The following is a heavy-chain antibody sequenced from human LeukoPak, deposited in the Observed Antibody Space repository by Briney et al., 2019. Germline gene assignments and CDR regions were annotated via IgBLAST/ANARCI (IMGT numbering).Heavy chain of an antibody. CDR1: GYTFTGYY. J-gene: IGHJ5*02. CDR2: INPNSGGT. V-gene: IGHV1-2*04. D-gene: IGHD2-15*01. CDR3: ARDGGTGANWFDP. Sequence: ASVKVSCKASGYTFTGYYMHWVRQAPGQGLEWMGWINPNSGGTNYAQKFQGWVTMTRDASISTAYMELSRLRSDDTAVYYCARDGGTGANWFDPWGQGTLVTVSS.